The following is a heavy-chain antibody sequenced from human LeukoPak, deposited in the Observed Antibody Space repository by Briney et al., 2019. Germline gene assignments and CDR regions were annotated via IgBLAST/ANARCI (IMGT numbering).Heavy chain of an antibody. V-gene: IGHV3-48*03. Sequence: GGSLRLSCAASGFTFSNYEMNWVRQAPGKGLEWVSFISGNAATIYYADSVQGRFTISRDNARNSLYLKMNSLRAEDTAVYYCARMTTVTHYWGQGTLVTVSS. CDR2: ISGNAATI. J-gene: IGHJ4*02. D-gene: IGHD4-17*01. CDR1: GFTFSNYE. CDR3: ARMTTVTHY.